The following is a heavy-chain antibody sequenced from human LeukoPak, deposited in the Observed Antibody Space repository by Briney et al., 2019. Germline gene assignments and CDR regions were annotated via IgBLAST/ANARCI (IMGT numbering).Heavy chain of an antibody. CDR1: GLTSSDYS. CDR2: ISAGGGST. J-gene: IGHJ4*02. V-gene: IGHV3-23*01. Sequence: AGGSLRLSCAVSGLTSSDYSMAWVRQAPGKGLFWVSGISAGGGSTYYADSVKGRFTISRDNSRNTLYLQMNSLSAEDTAVYYCAKDAAGPEYWGQGTLVTVSS. D-gene: IGHD6-13*01. CDR3: AKDAAGPEY.